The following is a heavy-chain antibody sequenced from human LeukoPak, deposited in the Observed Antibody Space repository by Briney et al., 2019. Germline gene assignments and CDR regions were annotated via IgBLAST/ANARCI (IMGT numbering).Heavy chain of an antibody. CDR1: GGSISSGGYY. CDR3: ARLGRFRNWFDP. J-gene: IGHJ5*02. CDR2: IYYSGST. D-gene: IGHD3-3*01. V-gene: IGHV4-31*03. Sequence: SETLSLTCTVSGGSISSGGYYWSWIRQHPGKGLEWIGYIYYSGSTYYNPSLKSRVTISVDTSKNQFSLKLSSVTAADTAVYYCARLGRFRNWFDPWGQGTLVTVSS.